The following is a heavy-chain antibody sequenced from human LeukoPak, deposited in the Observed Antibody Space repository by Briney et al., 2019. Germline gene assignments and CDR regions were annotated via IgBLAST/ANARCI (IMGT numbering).Heavy chain of an antibody. Sequence: PGGSLRLSCAASGFTVSSNYMNWVRQAPGKGLEWVSIIYSDGSTFYRDSVQGRFTISRDNSKNTLFLQMNSLRAEDTAVYYCAKERSIAAAGTGFDYWGQGTLVTVSS. V-gene: IGHV3-53*01. J-gene: IGHJ4*02. D-gene: IGHD6-13*01. CDR2: IYSDGST. CDR1: GFTVSSNY. CDR3: AKERSIAAAGTGFDY.